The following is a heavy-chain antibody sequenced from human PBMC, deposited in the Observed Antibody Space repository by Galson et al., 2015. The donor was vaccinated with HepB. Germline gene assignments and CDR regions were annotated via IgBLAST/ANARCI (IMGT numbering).Heavy chain of an antibody. CDR3: ARGVTYYYDSSGYLEGNWFDP. J-gene: IGHJ5*02. Sequence: SVKVSCKASGGTFSSYAISWVRQAPGQGLEWMGGIIPIFGTANYAQKFQGRVTITADESTSTAYVELSSLRSEDTAVYYCARGVTYYYDSSGYLEGNWFDPWGQGTLVTVSS. CDR1: GGTFSSYA. V-gene: IGHV1-69*13. CDR2: IIPIFGTA. D-gene: IGHD3-22*01.